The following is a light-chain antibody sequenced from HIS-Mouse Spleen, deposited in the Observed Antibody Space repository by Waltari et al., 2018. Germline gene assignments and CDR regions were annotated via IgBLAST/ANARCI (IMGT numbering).Light chain of an antibody. CDR2: LNSDGSH. CDR3: QTWGTGIQV. Sequence: QLVLTQSPSASASLGASVKLTCTLSSGQSSYAIARHQQQPEKGPRYLMKLNSDGSHSKGDGIPDRFSGSSSGAERYLTISSLQSEDEADYYCQTWGTGIQVFGGGTKLTVL. CDR1: SGQSSYA. V-gene: IGLV4-69*01. J-gene: IGLJ2*01.